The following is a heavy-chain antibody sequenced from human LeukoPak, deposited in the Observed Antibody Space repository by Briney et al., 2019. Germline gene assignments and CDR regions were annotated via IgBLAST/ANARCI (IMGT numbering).Heavy chain of an antibody. CDR1: GGSISSSSYY. J-gene: IGHJ4*02. CDR3: ARRPQYNSSGWPKRGVLFDY. CDR2: IYYSGST. D-gene: IGHD6-19*01. V-gene: IGHV4-39*01. Sequence: PSETLSLTCTVSGGSISSSSYYWGWIRQPPGKGLEWIGSIYYSGSTYDNPSLKSRVTISVDTSKNQFSLKLSSVTAADTAVYYCARRPQYNSSGWPKRGVLFDYWGQGTLVTVSS.